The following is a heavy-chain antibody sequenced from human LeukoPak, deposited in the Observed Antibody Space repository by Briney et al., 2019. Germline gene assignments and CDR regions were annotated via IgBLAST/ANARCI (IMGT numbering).Heavy chain of an antibody. CDR3: ARGGENCSGGSCYQEGRREVDY. D-gene: IGHD2-15*01. Sequence: KPSETLSLTCAVYGGSFSGYYWSWIRQSPGKGLEWIGEINHSGSTNYNPSLKSRVTISVDTSKNQFSLKLSSVTAADTAVYYCARGGENCSGGSCYQEGRREVDYWGQGTLVTVSS. J-gene: IGHJ4*02. CDR2: INHSGST. V-gene: IGHV4-34*01. CDR1: GGSFSGYY.